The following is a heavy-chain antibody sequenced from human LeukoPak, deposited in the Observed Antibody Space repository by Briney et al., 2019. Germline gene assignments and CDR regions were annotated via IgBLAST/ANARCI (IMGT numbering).Heavy chain of an antibody. CDR2: NDGDGSTT. J-gene: IGHJ5*02. CDR1: GFSLSGYW. D-gene: IGHD2-15*01. CDR3: ARDPRNVGLAP. V-gene: IGHV3-74*01. Sequence: GGSLRLSCVASGFSLSGYWMYWVRQAPGKGLMYISRNDGDGSTTNYADVVKGRFTMSRDNVKNTLYLQMNSLRVEDTAVYYCARDPRNVGLAPWGQGTLVTVSS.